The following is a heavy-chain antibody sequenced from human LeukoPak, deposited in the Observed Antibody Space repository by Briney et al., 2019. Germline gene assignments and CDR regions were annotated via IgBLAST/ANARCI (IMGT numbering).Heavy chain of an antibody. CDR3: ARFVNWFDP. CDR1: GYTFTTYW. Sequence: GGSLQISFKGSGYTFTTYWIGWVRPTPGKGLEWMGIIYPDDSDTRYSPSFQGQVTISADKSITTAYLHWNSLKASDTAMYYCARFVNWFDPWGQGTLVTVSS. V-gene: IGHV5-51*01. CDR2: IYPDDSDT. J-gene: IGHJ5*02.